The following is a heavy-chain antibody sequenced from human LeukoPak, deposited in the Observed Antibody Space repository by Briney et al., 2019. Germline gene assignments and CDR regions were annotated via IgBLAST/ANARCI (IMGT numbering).Heavy chain of an antibody. Sequence: SETLSLTCTVSGGSISSYYWSWIRQPPGKGLEWIGYIYYSGSTNYNPSLKSRVTISIITSKNQFFLKLSSVTATDTALYYCARRIAVTGSFDYWGQGTLVTVSS. D-gene: IGHD6-19*01. CDR1: GGSISSYY. CDR2: IYYSGST. CDR3: ARRIAVTGSFDY. V-gene: IGHV4-59*08. J-gene: IGHJ4*02.